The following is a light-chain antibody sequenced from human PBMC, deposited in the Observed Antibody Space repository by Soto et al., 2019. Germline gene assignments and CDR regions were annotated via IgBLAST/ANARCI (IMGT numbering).Light chain of an antibody. J-gene: IGLJ1*01. CDR2: EVS. V-gene: IGLV2-14*01. Sequence: QSALTQPASVSGSPGQSITISCTGTSSDIGGYKHVSWYQQHPGKAPKLMIYEVSNRPSGVSNRFSGSKSGNTVSLTISGLQAEDEADYYCSSYTTSSTQVFGTGTKLTVL. CDR1: SSDIGGYKH. CDR3: SSYTTSSTQV.